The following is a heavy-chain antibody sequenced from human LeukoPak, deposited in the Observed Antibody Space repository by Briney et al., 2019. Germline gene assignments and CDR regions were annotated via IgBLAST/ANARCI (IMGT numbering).Heavy chain of an antibody. V-gene: IGHV1-8*03. CDR1: GYTFTSYD. Sequence: ASVKVSCKASGYTFTSYDINWVRQATGQGLEWMGWMNPNSGNTGYAQKFQGRVTITRNTSISTAYMELSSLRSEDTAVYYCARSEGRGFWSGYYMEAFDIWGQGTMVTVSS. CDR3: ARSEGRGFWSGYYMEAFDI. J-gene: IGHJ3*02. D-gene: IGHD3-3*01. CDR2: MNPNSGNT.